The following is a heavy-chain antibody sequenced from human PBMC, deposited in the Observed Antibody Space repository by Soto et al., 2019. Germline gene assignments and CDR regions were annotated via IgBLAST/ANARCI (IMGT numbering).Heavy chain of an antibody. CDR2: IWYDGSNK. V-gene: IGHV3-33*01. Sequence: QVQLVESGGGVVQPGRSLRLSCAASGFTFSSYGMHWVRQAPGKGLEWVAVIWYDGSNKYYADSVKGRFTISRDNSKNTLYLQMNSLRAEDSAVYYCARDRITMIVVVETGYYYYGMEVWGQGTTVTVSS. J-gene: IGHJ6*02. CDR3: ARDRITMIVVVETGYYYYGMEV. CDR1: GFTFSSYG. D-gene: IGHD3-22*01.